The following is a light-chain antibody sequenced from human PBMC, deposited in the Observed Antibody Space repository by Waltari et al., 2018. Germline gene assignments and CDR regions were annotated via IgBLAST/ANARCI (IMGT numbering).Light chain of an antibody. CDR1: STDVGGYNF. CDR3: SLYAGNSNLI. Sequence: QSALTQPPSASGSRGQSVTISCTGTSTDVGGYNFVSWYQQHPGKAPERMIYEVNKRPSGVPDRFSGSKSGNTASLTVSGLQAEDEADYYCSLYAGNSNLIFGGGTKLTVL. J-gene: IGLJ2*01. V-gene: IGLV2-8*01. CDR2: EVN.